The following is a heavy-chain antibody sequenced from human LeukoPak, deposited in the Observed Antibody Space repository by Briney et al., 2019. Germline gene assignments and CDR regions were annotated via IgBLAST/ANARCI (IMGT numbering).Heavy chain of an antibody. CDR2: ISSSSSSYI. D-gene: IGHD3-3*01. V-gene: IGHV3-21*01. CDR1: GFTFSSYS. Sequence: GGSLRLSCAGSGFTFSSYSMNWVRQAPGKGLEWVSSISSSSSSYIYYADSVKGRFTISRDNAKNSLYLQMNSLRAEDTAVYYCARFSDFYDFWSGPTSYGMDVWGQGTTVTVSS. CDR3: ARFSDFYDFWSGPTSYGMDV. J-gene: IGHJ6*02.